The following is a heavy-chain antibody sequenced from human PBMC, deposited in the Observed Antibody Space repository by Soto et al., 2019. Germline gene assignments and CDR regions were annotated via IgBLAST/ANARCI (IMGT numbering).Heavy chain of an antibody. J-gene: IGHJ5*02. Sequence: PSETLSLTCTVSGGSISSSSYYWGWIRQPPGKGLEWIGSFYYSGSTYYNPSLKSRVTISVDTSKNQFSLKLSSVTAADTAVYYCARRNRYCSSTSCYKEPKRDRYNWFDPWGQGTLVTVSS. D-gene: IGHD2-2*02. CDR1: GGSISSSSYY. CDR3: ARRNRYCSSTSCYKEPKRDRYNWFDP. V-gene: IGHV4-39*01. CDR2: FYYSGST.